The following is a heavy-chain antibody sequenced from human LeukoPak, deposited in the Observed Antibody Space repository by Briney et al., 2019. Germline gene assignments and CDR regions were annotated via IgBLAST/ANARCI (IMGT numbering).Heavy chain of an antibody. D-gene: IGHD2-15*01. CDR2: IEDSGST. CDR3: ARRMCSGGSCPPGYYFDY. V-gene: IGHV4-34*01. Sequence: PSETLSLTCAVYGRSFSAYYLCWIRQPPGKGLESLGEIEDSGSTNYNPYLKSRVTISVDTSKTQFSLKLSSVTAADTAVYYCARRMCSGGSCPPGYYFDYWGQGTLVTVSS. CDR1: GRSFSAYY. J-gene: IGHJ4*02.